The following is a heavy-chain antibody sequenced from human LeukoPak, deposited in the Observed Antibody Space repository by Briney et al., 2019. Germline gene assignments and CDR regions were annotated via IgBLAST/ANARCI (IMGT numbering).Heavy chain of an antibody. Sequence: TSETLSLTCAVYGGSFSGYYWSWIRQPPGKGLEWIGEINHSGSTNYNPSLKSRVTISVDTSKNQFSLKLSSVTAADTAVYYCARVPSYCTNGVCYTGYSDYWGQGTLVTVSS. J-gene: IGHJ4*02. D-gene: IGHD2-8*01. CDR3: ARVPSYCTNGVCYTGYSDY. CDR1: GGSFSGYY. CDR2: INHSGST. V-gene: IGHV4-34*01.